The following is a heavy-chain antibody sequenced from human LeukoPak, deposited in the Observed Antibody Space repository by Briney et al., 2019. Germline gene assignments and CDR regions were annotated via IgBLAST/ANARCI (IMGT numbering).Heavy chain of an antibody. D-gene: IGHD5-12*01. Sequence: PSETLPLTCTVSGGSISSYYWSWIRQPPGKGLEWIGYIYYSGSTNYNPSLKSRVTISVDTSKNQFSLKLSSVTAADTAVYYCAIYSGYDSSFDYWGQGTLVTVSS. J-gene: IGHJ4*02. CDR3: AIYSGYDSSFDY. CDR2: IYYSGST. CDR1: GGSISSYY. V-gene: IGHV4-59*01.